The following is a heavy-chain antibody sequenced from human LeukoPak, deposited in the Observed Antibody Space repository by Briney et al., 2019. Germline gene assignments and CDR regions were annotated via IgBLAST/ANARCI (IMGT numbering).Heavy chain of an antibody. CDR3: ARDYGRGILTGYYSPFDY. D-gene: IGHD3-9*01. CDR2: INPNSGGT. V-gene: IGHV1-2*02. CDR1: GYTFTGYY. J-gene: IGHJ4*02. Sequence: ASVKVSCKASGYTFTGYYMHWVRQAPGQGLEWMGWINPNSGGTNYAQKFQGRVTMTRDTSISTAYMELSSLRSDDTAVYYCARDYGRGILTGYYSPFDYWGQGTLVTVSS.